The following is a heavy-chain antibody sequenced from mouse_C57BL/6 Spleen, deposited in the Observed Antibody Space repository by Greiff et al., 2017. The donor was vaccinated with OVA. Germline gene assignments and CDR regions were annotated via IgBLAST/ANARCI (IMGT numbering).Heavy chain of an antibody. J-gene: IGHJ2*01. CDR2: IDTSDSYT. CDR1: GYTFTSYW. V-gene: IGHV1-59*01. CDR3: ARRNGRDYFDY. Sequence: QVQLQQPGAELVRPGTSVKLSCKASGYTFTSYWMHWVKQRPGQGLEWIGVIDTSDSYTNYNQKFKGKATLTVDTSSSTAYMQLSSLTSEDSAVYYCARRNGRDYFDYWGQGTTLTVSS.